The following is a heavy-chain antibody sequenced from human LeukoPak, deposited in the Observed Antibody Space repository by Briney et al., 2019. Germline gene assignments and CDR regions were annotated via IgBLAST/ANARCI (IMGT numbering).Heavy chain of an antibody. CDR1: GFTVSSNY. J-gene: IGHJ6*03. CDR2: IYSGGST. V-gene: IGHV3-53*01. Sequence: GGSLRLSCAASGFTVSSNYMSWVRQAPGKGLEWVSVIYSGGSTYYADSVKGRFTISRDNSKNTLYLQMNSLRAEDTAVYYCARGAYYYYMDVWGKGTTVTISS. CDR3: ARGAYYYYMDV.